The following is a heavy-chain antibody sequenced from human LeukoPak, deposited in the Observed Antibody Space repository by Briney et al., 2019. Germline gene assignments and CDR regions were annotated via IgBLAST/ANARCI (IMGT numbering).Heavy chain of an antibody. CDR3: ARDSWDGYNSYFDC. J-gene: IGHJ4*02. CDR2: IWYDGINK. D-gene: IGHD5-24*01. CDR1: GFTFSSYG. Sequence: PGGSLRLSCAASGFTFSSYGMHWVRQGPGKGLECVAVIWYDGINKYYADSVKGRFTISRDNSKNTLYLQMNSLRAEDTAVYYCARDSWDGYNSYFDCWGQGTLVTVSS. V-gene: IGHV3-33*01.